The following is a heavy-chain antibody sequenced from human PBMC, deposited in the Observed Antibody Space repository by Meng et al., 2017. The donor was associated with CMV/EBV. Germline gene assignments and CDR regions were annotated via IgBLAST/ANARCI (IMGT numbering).Heavy chain of an antibody. CDR2: MNPNSGST. J-gene: IGHJ6*02. CDR1: GYTFTSYD. D-gene: IGHD2-2*01. CDR3: ARGPYCSSTSCYVEFVYYYYYGMDV. V-gene: IGHV1-8*01. Sequence: ASVKVSCKASGYTFTSYDINWVRQATGQGLEWMGWMNPNSGSTGYAQKFQGRVTMTRNTSISTAYMELSSLRSEDTAVYYCARGPYCSSTSCYVEFVYYYYYGMDVWGQGTTVTVSS.